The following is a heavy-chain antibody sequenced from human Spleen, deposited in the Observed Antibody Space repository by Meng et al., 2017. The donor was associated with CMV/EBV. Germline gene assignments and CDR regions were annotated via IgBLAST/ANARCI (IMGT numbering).Heavy chain of an antibody. J-gene: IGHJ6*02. Sequence: GESLKISCAASAFTFGGYTMNWVRQAPGKALEWVSSISNSGRYIYYADSVKGRFTISRDNTRNFLSLQMNSLRAEDTAVYYCAKDCRSWGSTSCYTRGGMDVWGQGTTVTVSS. D-gene: IGHD2-2*02. CDR3: AKDCRSWGSTSCYTRGGMDV. CDR2: ISNSGRYI. V-gene: IGHV3-21*04. CDR1: AFTFGGYT.